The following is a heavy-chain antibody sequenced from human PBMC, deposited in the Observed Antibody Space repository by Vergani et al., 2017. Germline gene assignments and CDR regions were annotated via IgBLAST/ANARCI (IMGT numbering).Heavy chain of an antibody. CDR2: TYYRSKWYN. CDR1: GDSVSSNSAA. CDR3: ARGKILRWVGEKGGDYYYYGMDV. D-gene: IGHD3-10*01. Sequence: QVQLQQSGPGLVKPSQTLSLTCAISGDSVSSNSAAWHWIRQSPSRGLEWLGRTYYRSKWYNDYAVSVKSRITINPDTSKNQFSLQLNSVTPEDTAVYYCARGKILRWVGEKGGDYYYYGMDVWGQGTTVTVSS. V-gene: IGHV6-1*01. J-gene: IGHJ6*02.